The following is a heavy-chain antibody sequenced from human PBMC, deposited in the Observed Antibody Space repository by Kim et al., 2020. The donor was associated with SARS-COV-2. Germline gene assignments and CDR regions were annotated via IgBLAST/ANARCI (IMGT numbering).Heavy chain of an antibody. D-gene: IGHD6-13*01. CDR3: AREGIAAAGIRVKSPFDY. Sequence: KGRFTITRDNAKKALYLQMNSLRAEDTAVYYCAREGIAAAGIRVKSPFDYWGQGTLVTVSS. V-gene: IGHV3-11*05. J-gene: IGHJ4*02.